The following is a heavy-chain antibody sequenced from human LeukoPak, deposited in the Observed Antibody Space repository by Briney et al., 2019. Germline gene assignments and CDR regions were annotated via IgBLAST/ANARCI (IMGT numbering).Heavy chain of an antibody. Sequence: PSQTLSLTCTVSGGSISSGGYSWSWIRQHPGKGLEWIGYIYYSGSTYYNPSLKSRVTISVDTSKNQFSLKLSSVTAADTAVYYCARGAYYYGSGSYYPWGQGTLVTVSS. CDR3: ARGAYYYGSGSYYP. CDR1: GGSISSGGYS. J-gene: IGHJ5*02. D-gene: IGHD3-10*01. V-gene: IGHV4-31*03. CDR2: IYYSGST.